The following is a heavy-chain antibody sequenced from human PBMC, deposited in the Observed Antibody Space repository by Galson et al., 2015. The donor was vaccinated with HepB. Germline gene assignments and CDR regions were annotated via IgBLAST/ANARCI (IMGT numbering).Heavy chain of an antibody. V-gene: IGHV3-33*01. D-gene: IGHD6-19*01. CDR1: GFTFSRYG. CDR2: IWYDGSNK. J-gene: IGHJ4*02. Sequence: SLRLSCAASGFTFSRYGMHWVRQAPGKGLEWVAVIWYDGSNKYYADSVKGRFTISRDNSKNTLYLQMNSLRAEDTAVYYCARDASSGWYDYWGQGTLVTVSS. CDR3: ARDASSGWYDY.